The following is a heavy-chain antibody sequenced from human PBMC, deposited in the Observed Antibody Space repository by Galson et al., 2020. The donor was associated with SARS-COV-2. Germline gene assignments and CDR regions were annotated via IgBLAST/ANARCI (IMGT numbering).Heavy chain of an antibody. D-gene: IGHD4-17*01. CDR1: GFTFSNAW. CDR3: TWTTVTLQLDF. V-gene: IGHV3-15*01. Sequence: GGSLRLSCAASGFTFSNAWMSWVRQAPGKGLEWVGRVKSKTDGGTTDYAAPVKGRFIISRDDSKNTLYLQMDSLKTEDTDVYYCTWTTVTLQLDFWGQGTQVTVSS. CDR2: VKSKTDGGTT. J-gene: IGHJ4*02.